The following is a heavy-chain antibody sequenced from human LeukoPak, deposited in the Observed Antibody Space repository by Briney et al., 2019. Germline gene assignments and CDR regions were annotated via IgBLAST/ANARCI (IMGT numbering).Heavy chain of an antibody. V-gene: IGHV3-23*01. CDR3: AKGGARARWLLYYFDY. Sequence: GGSLRLSCAASGFTLSSYAMSWVRQAPGKGLEWVSAISGSGGSTYYADSVKGRFTISRDNSKNTLYLQMNSLRAEDTAVYYCAKGGARARWLLYYFDYWGQGTLVTVSS. J-gene: IGHJ4*02. CDR2: ISGSGGST. CDR1: GFTLSSYA. D-gene: IGHD5-24*01.